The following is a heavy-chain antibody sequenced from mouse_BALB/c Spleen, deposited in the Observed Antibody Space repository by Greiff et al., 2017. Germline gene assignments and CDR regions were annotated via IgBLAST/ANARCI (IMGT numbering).Heavy chain of an antibody. CDR1: GFDFSRYW. CDR2: INPDSSTI. J-gene: IGHJ3*01. Sequence: EVKLMESGGGLVQPGGSLKLSCAASGFDFSRYWMSWVRQAPGKGLEWIGEINPDSSTINYTPSLKDKFIISRDNAKNTLYLQMSKVRSEDTALYYCARPSYYGAYWGQGTLVTVSA. V-gene: IGHV4-1*02. CDR3: ARPSYYGAY. D-gene: IGHD2-10*01.